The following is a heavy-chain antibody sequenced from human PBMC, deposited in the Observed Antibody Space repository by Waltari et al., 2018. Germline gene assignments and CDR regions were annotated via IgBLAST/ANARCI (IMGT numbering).Heavy chain of an antibody. CDR1: GFTFSSYA. D-gene: IGHD2-15*01. CDR2: ISGSGGST. J-gene: IGHJ4*02. Sequence: EVQLLESGGGLVQPGGSLRLSCAASGFTFSSYAMSWVRQAPGKGLEWVSAISGSGGSTYYADSVKGRFTISRDNSKNTLYLQMNSLRAEDTAVYYCAKEGSIDIVVVVAPTDYWGQGTLVTVSS. CDR3: AKEGSIDIVVVVAPTDY. V-gene: IGHV3-23*01.